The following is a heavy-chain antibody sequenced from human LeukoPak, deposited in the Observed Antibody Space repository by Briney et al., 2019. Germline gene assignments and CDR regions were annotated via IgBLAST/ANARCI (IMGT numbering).Heavy chain of an antibody. J-gene: IGHJ4*02. V-gene: IGHV4-61*02. CDR2: IYTSGST. Sequence: PSQTLSLTCTVSGGSISSGSDYWSWIRQPAGKGLEWIGRIYTSGSTNYNPSLKSRVTISVDTSKNQFSLKLSSVTAADTAVYYCARDRALLGFDYWGQGTLVTVSS. D-gene: IGHD2-15*01. CDR3: ARDRALLGFDY. CDR1: GGSISSGSDY.